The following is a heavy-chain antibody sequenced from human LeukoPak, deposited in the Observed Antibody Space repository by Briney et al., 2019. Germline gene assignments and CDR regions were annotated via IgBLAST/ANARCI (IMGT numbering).Heavy chain of an antibody. CDR1: GYTFTSYY. CDR3: ARLFTIFGVVRDY. J-gene: IGHJ4*02. V-gene: IGHV1-46*01. Sequence: ASVKVSCKTSGYTFTSYYMHWVRQAPGQGLEWMGIINPSGGSTSYAQKFQGRVTMTRDTSTSTVYMELSRLRSDDTAVYYCARLFTIFGVVRDYWGQGTLVTVSS. CDR2: INPSGGST. D-gene: IGHD3-3*01.